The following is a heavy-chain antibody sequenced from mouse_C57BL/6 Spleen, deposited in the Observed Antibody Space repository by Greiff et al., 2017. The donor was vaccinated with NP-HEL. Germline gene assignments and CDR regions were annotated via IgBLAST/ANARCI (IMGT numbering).Heavy chain of an antibody. Sequence: QVHVKQPGAELVRPGSSVKLSCKASGYTFTSYWMDWVKQRPGQGLEWIGNIYPSDSETHYNQKFKDKATLTVDKSSSTAYMQLSSLTSEDSAVYYCAREGNGPYYFDYWGQGTTLTVSS. J-gene: IGHJ2*01. CDR1: GYTFTSYW. CDR2: IYPSDSET. V-gene: IGHV1-61*01. CDR3: AREGNGPYYFDY.